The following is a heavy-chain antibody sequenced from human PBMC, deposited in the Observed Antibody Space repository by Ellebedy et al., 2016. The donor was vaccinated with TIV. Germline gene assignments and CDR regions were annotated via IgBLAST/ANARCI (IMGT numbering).Heavy chain of an antibody. CDR2: IKEDGSEK. V-gene: IGHV3-7*01. D-gene: IGHD6-6*01. CDR3: ARMRYSSSSGYYYYGMDV. Sequence: GGSLRLSCAASGFTFSSYWMSWVRQAPGKGLEWVANIKEDGSEKYYVDSVKGRFTISRDNAKNSLYLQMNSLRAEDTDVYYCARMRYSSSSGYYYYGMDVWGQGTTVTVSS. CDR1: GFTFSSYW. J-gene: IGHJ6*02.